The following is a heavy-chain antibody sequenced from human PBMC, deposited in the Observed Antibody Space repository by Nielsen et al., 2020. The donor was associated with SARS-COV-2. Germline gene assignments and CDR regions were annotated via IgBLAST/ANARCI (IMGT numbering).Heavy chain of an antibody. CDR3: ARQDDYVWGSYSRSEDWFDP. CDR2: IYYSGST. J-gene: IGHJ5*02. D-gene: IGHD3-16*01. Sequence: RQAPGKRLEWIGSIYYSGSTYYNPSLKSRVTISVDTSKNQFSLKLSSVTAADTAVYYCARQDDYVWGSYSRSEDWFDPWGQGTLVTVSS. V-gene: IGHV4-39*01.